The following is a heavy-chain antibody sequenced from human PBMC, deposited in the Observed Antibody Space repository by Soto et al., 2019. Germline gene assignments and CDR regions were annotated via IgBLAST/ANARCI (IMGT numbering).Heavy chain of an antibody. CDR1: GFTFSSYG. J-gene: IGHJ6*02. CDR2: ISYDGSNK. V-gene: IGHV3-30*18. CDR3: AKATYCGGDCYGVSYGMDV. Sequence: QVQLVESGGGVVQPGRSLRLSCAASGFTFSSYGMHWVRQAPGKGLEWVAVISYDGSNKYYADSVKGRFTISRDNSKNXLXXQMNSLRAEDTAVYYCAKATYCGGDCYGVSYGMDVWGQGTTVTVSS. D-gene: IGHD2-21*02.